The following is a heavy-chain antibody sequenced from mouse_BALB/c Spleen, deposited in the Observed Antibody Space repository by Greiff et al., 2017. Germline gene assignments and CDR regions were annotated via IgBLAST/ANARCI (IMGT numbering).Heavy chain of an antibody. CDR2: IWAGGST. CDR1: GFSLTSYG. V-gene: IGHV2-9*02. J-gene: IGHJ3*01. Sequence: VKLMESGPGLVAPSQSLSITCTVSGFSLTSYGVHWVRQPPGKGLEWLGVIWAGGSTNYNSALMSRLSISKDNSKSQVFLKMNSLQTDDTAMYYCARGYYGSSAFAYWGQGTLVTVSA. D-gene: IGHD1-1*01. CDR3: ARGYYGSSAFAY.